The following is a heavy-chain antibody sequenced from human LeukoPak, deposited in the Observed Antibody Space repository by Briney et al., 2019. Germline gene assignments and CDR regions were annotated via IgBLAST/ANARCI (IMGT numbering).Heavy chain of an antibody. CDR1: GFTFSSYA. D-gene: IGHD5-18*01. Sequence: GGSLRLCCSASGFTFSSYAMHWVRQAPGKGLEYVSAISSNGGSTYYADSVKGRFTISRDNSKNTLYLQMSSLRAEGTAVYYCVKDRNTAMVEGAFDIWGQGTMVTVSS. CDR2: ISSNGGST. V-gene: IGHV3-64D*06. CDR3: VKDRNTAMVEGAFDI. J-gene: IGHJ3*02.